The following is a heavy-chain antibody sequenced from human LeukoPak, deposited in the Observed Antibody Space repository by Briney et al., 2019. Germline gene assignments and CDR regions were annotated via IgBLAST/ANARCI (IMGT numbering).Heavy chain of an antibody. CDR3: GTGGLYGDQIPSYYYYGMDV. D-gene: IGHD4-17*01. Sequence: GASVKVSCKASGYTFTSYDINWVRQATGQGLEWMGWMNPNSGNTGYAQKFQGRVTMTRNTSISTAYMELSSLRSEDTAVYYCGTGGLYGDQIPSYYYYGMDVWGQGTTVTVSS. CDR2: MNPNSGNT. J-gene: IGHJ6*02. CDR1: GYTFTSYD. V-gene: IGHV1-8*01.